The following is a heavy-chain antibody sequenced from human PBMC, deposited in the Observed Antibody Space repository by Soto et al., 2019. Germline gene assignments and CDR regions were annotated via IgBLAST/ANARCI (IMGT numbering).Heavy chain of an antibody. CDR2: ISWNGGSV. J-gene: IGHJ4*02. V-gene: IGHV3-9*01. Sequence: EVKLMEFGGGLVQPGRSLRLSCAASGFTFDNYAMHWVRQAPGKGLEWVSGISWNGGSVGYADSVKGRFTISRDNAKNSLYLQMNSLRAEDTGLYYCAKAATSLVVADNPFDYWGQGTLVTVTS. CDR3: AKAATSLVVADNPFDY. D-gene: IGHD2-15*01. CDR1: GFTFDNYA.